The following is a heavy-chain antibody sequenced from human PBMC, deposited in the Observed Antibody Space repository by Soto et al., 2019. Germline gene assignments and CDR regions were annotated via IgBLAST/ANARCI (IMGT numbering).Heavy chain of an antibody. CDR3: AREARDPGYSYGFDY. D-gene: IGHD5-18*01. V-gene: IGHV6-1*01. J-gene: IGHJ4*02. CDR2: TYYRSKWYN. Sequence: KQSPTLSLTCAISGDSVSSNSAAWNWIRQSPSRGLEWLGRTYYRSKWYNDYAVSVKSRITINPDTSKNQFSLQLNSVTPEDTAVYYCAREARDPGYSYGFDYWGQGTLVTVSS. CDR1: GDSVSSNSAA.